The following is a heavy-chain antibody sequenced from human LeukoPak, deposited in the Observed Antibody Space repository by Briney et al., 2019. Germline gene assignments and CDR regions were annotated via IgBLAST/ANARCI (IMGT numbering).Heavy chain of an antibody. J-gene: IGHJ5*02. CDR1: GYTFGIYG. D-gene: IGHD2-21*02. CDR2: ISPYDGDT. V-gene: IGHV1-18*01. Sequence: ASVKVSCKASGYTFGIYGISWVRQAPGQGLEWMGWISPYDGDTNYAQKFEGRVTMTTETSTNTAYMELRSLRSDDTAIYYCARDYCTRGGDCYKEDLFDPWGQGTLVTVSA. CDR3: ARDYCTRGGDCYKEDLFDP.